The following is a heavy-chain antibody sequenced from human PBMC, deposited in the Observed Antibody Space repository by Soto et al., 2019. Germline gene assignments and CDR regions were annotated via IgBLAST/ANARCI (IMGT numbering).Heavy chain of an antibody. CDR3: ASGLNIVATIRLGV. CDR2: IYYSGTT. D-gene: IGHD5-12*01. Sequence: SETLSLTCTVSGLSIKTGGYYWTWIRQNPERGLEWIGYIYYSGTTYLNPSLESRISISVDLSMNQLSMRLTSVTDADTAVYYCASGLNIVATIRLGVWGKGTTVTVSS. V-gene: IGHV4-31*03. J-gene: IGHJ6*04. CDR1: GLSIKTGGYY.